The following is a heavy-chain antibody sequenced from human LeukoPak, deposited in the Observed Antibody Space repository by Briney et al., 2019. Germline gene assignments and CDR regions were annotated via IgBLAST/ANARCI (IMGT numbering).Heavy chain of an antibody. V-gene: IGHV4-59*08. CDR2: IYYSGST. D-gene: IGHD4-17*01. CDR3: ARAPSTVTTLIDY. CDR1: GGSISSYY. J-gene: IGHJ4*02. Sequence: SETLSLTCTVSGGSISSYYWSWIRQPPGKGLEWIGYIYYSGSTNYNPSLKSRVTISVDTSKNQFSLKLSSVTAADTAEYYYARAPSTVTTLIDYWGQGTLVTVSS.